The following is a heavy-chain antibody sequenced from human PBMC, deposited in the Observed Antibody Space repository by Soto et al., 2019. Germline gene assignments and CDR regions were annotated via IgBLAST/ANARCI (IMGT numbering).Heavy chain of an antibody. V-gene: IGHV3-48*03. Sequence: PGGSLRLSCVASGFTFSSYEMNWVRQAPGKGLEWVSYMTPSGSIIYYADSVRGRFTISRDNAKNSLYLQMNSLRAEDTSVYYCVRAARSGTYFGMDVWGQGPTVTVS. J-gene: IGHJ6*02. D-gene: IGHD3-3*01. CDR2: MTPSGSII. CDR1: GFTFSSYE. CDR3: VRAARSGTYFGMDV.